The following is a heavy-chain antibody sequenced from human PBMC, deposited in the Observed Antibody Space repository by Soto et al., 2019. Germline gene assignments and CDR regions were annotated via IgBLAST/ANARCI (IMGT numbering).Heavy chain of an antibody. J-gene: IGHJ3*02. Sequence: PGGSLRLSCAASGFTFSSYSMNWVRQAPGKGLEWVSYISSSSSTIYYADSVKGRFTISRDNAKNSLYLQMNSLRAEDTAVYYCARDYDCWSGYFTRNDAFDSWGQGTMVTVSS. CDR3: ARDYDCWSGYFTRNDAFDS. V-gene: IGHV3-48*01. D-gene: IGHD3-3*01. CDR1: GFTFSSYS. CDR2: ISSSSSTI.